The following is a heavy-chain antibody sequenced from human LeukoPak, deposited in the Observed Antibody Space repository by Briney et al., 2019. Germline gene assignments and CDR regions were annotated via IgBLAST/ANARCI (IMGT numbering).Heavy chain of an antibody. CDR1: GYTFTSYY. Sequence: ASVTVSFMASGYTFTSYYMHWVRQAPGQELEWMGIINPSGGSTSYSQKFQGRVTITSDTPSSTVYMELSSLRSEDAAVYYCARDSPNAERFDYWGQGTLVTVSS. J-gene: IGHJ4*02. D-gene: IGHD2-8*01. V-gene: IGHV1-46*01. CDR3: ARDSPNAERFDY. CDR2: INPSGGST.